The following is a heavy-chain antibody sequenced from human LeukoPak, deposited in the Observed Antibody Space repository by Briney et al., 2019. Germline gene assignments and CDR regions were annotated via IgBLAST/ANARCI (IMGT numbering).Heavy chain of an antibody. CDR2: ISSSSSYI. CDR3: AELGITMIGGV. Sequence: PGGSLRLSCAASGFTFSSYSMNWVRQAPGKGLEWVSSISSSSSYIYYADSVKGRFTISRDNAKNSLYLQMNNLRAEDTAVYYCAELGITMIGGVWGKGTTVTISS. CDR1: GFTFSSYS. J-gene: IGHJ6*04. V-gene: IGHV3-21*01. D-gene: IGHD3-10*02.